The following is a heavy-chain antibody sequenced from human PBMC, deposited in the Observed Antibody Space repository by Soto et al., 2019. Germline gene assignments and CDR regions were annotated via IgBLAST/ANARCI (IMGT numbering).Heavy chain of an antibody. CDR2: ISSNGGST. CDR1: GFTFSSYA. D-gene: IGHD1-26*01. V-gene: IGHV3-64D*06. CDR3: VRTIGGSSRRFFDY. J-gene: IGHJ4*02. Sequence: QPVGSLRLSCSASGFTFSSYAMHWVRQAPGKGLEYVSAISSNGGSTYYADSVKGRFTVSRDNSKNTLYLQMSSLRAEDTAVYYCVRTIGGSSRRFFDYWGQGTLVTVSS.